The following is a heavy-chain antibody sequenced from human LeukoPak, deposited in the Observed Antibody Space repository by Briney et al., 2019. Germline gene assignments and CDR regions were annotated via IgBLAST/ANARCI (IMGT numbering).Heavy chain of an antibody. Sequence: GASVKVSCKASGYTFTSYGISWVRQAPGQGFEWMGWISAYNGNTNYAQKLQGRVTMTTDTSTSTAYMELGSLRSEDTAVYYCASDLEYSGSYPYYFDYWGQGTLVTVSS. CDR1: GYTFTSYG. V-gene: IGHV1-18*01. CDR3: ASDLEYSGSYPYYFDY. CDR2: ISAYNGNT. D-gene: IGHD1-26*01. J-gene: IGHJ4*02.